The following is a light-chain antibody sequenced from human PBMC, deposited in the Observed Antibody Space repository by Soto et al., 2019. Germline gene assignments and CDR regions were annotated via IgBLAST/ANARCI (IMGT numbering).Light chain of an antibody. J-gene: IGKJ1*01. CDR1: QSVSSN. CDR2: GAS. Sequence: DIVMTQSPATLSVSPGERATLSCRASQSVSSNLAWYQQKPGQAPRLLIYGASTRATGIPARFSGSGSGTEFTLTISSLQSEDFAVYYCQQYSIWRTFGQGTKVDIK. CDR3: QQYSIWRT. V-gene: IGKV3-15*01.